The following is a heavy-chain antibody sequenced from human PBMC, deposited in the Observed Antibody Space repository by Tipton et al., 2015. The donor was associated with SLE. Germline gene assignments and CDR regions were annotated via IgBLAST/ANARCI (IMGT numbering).Heavy chain of an antibody. J-gene: IGHJ4*02. CDR1: GDSISNGDDY. CDR2: IYYGGGT. D-gene: IGHD3-22*01. Sequence: TLSLTCTVSGDSISNGDDYWSWIRQPPGKGLEWIGNIYYGGGTYYNPSLRSRLTISLDRSNNQFSLKVNSMTAADTAVYHCARCYYESNGYYSFDYWGLGALVTVSS. CDR3: ARCYYESNGYYSFDY. V-gene: IGHV4-30-4*08.